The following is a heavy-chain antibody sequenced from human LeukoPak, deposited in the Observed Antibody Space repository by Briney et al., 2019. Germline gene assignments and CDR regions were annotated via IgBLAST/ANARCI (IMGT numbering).Heavy chain of an antibody. CDR2: IYYGRST. Sequence: SETLSLTCTVSGGSISSNDYYWAWIRQPPGKGLEWIGSIYYGRSTFYNPSLKSRVTISVDTSKNQFSLKLSSVTAADTAVYYCASSAAGYYYYYMDVWGKGTTVTVSS. D-gene: IGHD6-13*01. CDR1: GGSISSNDYY. CDR3: ASSAAGYYYYYMDV. J-gene: IGHJ6*03. V-gene: IGHV4-39*07.